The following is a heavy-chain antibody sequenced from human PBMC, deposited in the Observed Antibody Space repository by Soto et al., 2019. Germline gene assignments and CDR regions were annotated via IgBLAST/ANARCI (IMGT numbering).Heavy chain of an antibody. D-gene: IGHD6-13*01. CDR3: ARSNTRNSSPDY. V-gene: IGHV4-59*08. Sequence: QVQLQESGPGLVKPSETLSLTCTVSGSSLNDFQWIWIRQPPGKGLEWIGSIYFAQPTHSDNPSRKRRIPLALSASKSQVPLKLASVTAADTTVYFCARSNTRNSSPDYWGQGSLVTVSS. CDR2: IYFAQPTH. CDR1: GSSLNDFQ. J-gene: IGHJ4*02.